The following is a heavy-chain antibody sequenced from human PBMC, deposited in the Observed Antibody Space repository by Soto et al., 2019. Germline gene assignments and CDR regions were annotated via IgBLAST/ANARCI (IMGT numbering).Heavy chain of an antibody. J-gene: IGHJ4*02. CDR3: GREAVWFGELPTAIDY. CDR1: GGSFSGYY. V-gene: IGHV4-34*01. D-gene: IGHD3-10*01. CDR2: INHSGST. Sequence: SETLSLTCAVYGGSFSGYYWSWIRQPPGKGLEWIGEINHSGSTNYNPSLKSRVTISVDTSKNQFSLKLSSVTAADTAVYYCGREAVWFGELPTAIDYWGQGTLVTVSS.